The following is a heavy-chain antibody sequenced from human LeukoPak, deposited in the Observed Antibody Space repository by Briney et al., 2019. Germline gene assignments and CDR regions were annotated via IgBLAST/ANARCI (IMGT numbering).Heavy chain of an antibody. D-gene: IGHD3-3*01. CDR2: INTNTGNP. J-gene: IGHJ3*02. CDR3: ARESRITIFGVVHRAFDI. Sequence: ASVKVSCRASGYTFTSYAMNWVRQAPGQGLEWMGWINTNTGNPTYAQGFTGRFVFSLDTSVSTAYLQISSLKAEDTAVYYCARESRITIFGVVHRAFDIWGQGTMVTVSS. CDR1: GYTFTSYA. V-gene: IGHV7-4-1*02.